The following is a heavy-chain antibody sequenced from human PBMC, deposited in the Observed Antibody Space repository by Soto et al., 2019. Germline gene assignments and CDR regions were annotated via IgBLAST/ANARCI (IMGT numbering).Heavy chain of an antibody. CDR2: IIPILGIA. CDR1: GGTFSSYT. D-gene: IGHD6-6*01. Sequence: QVQLVQSGAEVKKPGSSVKVSCKASGGTFSSYTISWVRQAPGQGLEWMGRIIPILGIANYAQKFQGRVTITADKSTSTAYLELSILRSEDTAVYYCARAADSSSSRVYCVHGTLVTVSS. V-gene: IGHV1-69*02. CDR3: ARAADSSSSRVY. J-gene: IGHJ4*01.